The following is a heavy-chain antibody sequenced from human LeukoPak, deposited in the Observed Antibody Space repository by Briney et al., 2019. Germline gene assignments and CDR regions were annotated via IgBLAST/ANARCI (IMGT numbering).Heavy chain of an antibody. CDR2: ISAYNGNT. D-gene: IGHD5-24*01. V-gene: IGHV1-18*01. Sequence: GASVKVSCKASGYTFTSYGISWVRRAPGQGLEWMGWISAYNGNTNYAQKFQGRVTLTRDMSTSTDYLELSSLRSEDTAVYYCARDNSVRDEAWWFNPWGQGTLVTVSS. CDR1: GYTFTSYG. CDR3: ARDNSVRDEAWWFNP. J-gene: IGHJ5*02.